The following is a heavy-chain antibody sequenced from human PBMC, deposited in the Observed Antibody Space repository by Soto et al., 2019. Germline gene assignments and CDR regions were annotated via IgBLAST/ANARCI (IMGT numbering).Heavy chain of an antibody. CDR2: ISYDGSNK. CDR3: AKGKQYAYYYGMDV. Sequence: QVQLVESGGGVVQPGRSLRRSCAASGFRFSSSAMHWVRQAPGRGLEWVAVISYDGSNKYYADSVKGRFTISRDNSKNTLYLPMNSLGTEDTAVYYGAKGKQYAYYYGMDVWGKGTAGTVSA. CDR1: GFRFSSSA. V-gene: IGHV3-30-3*01. J-gene: IGHJ6*04. D-gene: IGHD4-4*01.